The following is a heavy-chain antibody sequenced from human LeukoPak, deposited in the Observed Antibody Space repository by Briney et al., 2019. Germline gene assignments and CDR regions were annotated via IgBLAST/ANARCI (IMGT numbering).Heavy chain of an antibody. Sequence: GGSLRLSCAASGFTFSSYAMHWVRQAPGKGLEWVAVISYDGSNKYYADSVKGRFTISRDNSKNTLYLQMNSLRAEDTAVYYCARDKSISRGYSYGHYWGQGTLVTVSS. CDR1: GFTFSSYA. D-gene: IGHD5-18*01. J-gene: IGHJ4*02. CDR2: ISYDGSNK. V-gene: IGHV3-30-3*01. CDR3: ARDKSISRGYSYGHY.